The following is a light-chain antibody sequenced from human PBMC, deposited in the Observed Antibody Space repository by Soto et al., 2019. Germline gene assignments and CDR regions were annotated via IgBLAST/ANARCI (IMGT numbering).Light chain of an antibody. J-gene: IGKJ1*01. Sequence: DIQMTQSPSTLSASVGDRVTITCRASQSISNWLAWYQQKPGKAPKLLIYDASSLASGVPSRFSGSGSGTEFTLTINSLQPDDFATYCCQQYNSLWTFGQGTKVDIK. CDR1: QSISNW. CDR2: DAS. CDR3: QQYNSLWT. V-gene: IGKV1-5*01.